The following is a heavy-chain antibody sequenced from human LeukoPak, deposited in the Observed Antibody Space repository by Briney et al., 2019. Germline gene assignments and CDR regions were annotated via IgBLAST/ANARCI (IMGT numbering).Heavy chain of an antibody. D-gene: IGHD6-19*01. CDR1: GGSVSSSSYY. V-gene: IGHV4-39*01. CDR3: ARGQWLVPLDF. Sequence: SETLSLTCTVSGGSVSSSSYYWGWIRQPPGKGLKWIGSIFYSETTYYSPSLKSRITISVDTSTNQFSLKLSSVTAADTAVYFCARGQWLVPLDFWGQGILVTVSS. CDR2: IFYSETT. J-gene: IGHJ4*02.